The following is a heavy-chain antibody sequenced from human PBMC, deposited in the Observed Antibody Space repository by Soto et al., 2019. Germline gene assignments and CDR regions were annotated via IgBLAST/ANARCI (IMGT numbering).Heavy chain of an antibody. J-gene: IGHJ4*02. CDR3: ARHFSVDYFDY. CDR1: GDSISSSY. V-gene: IGHV4-59*08. Sequence: SETLSLTCTVSGDSISSSYWNWIRQPPGKGLEWIGYIHYSGNTNYNPSLKSRITISVGTSKNQFSLKLSSVTAADTAVYYCARHFSVDYFDYWGQGALVTVPQ. CDR2: IHYSGNT.